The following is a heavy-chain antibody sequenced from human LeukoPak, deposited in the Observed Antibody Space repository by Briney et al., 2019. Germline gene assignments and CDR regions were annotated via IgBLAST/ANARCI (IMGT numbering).Heavy chain of an antibody. Sequence: PGWSLRLSCAASGFTFSGSAMHWVRQASGKGLEGVGRIRSKANSYATAYAASVKGRFTISRDDSKNTAYLQMNSLKTEDTAVYYCTRQGAGRIQLWDSNWGQGTLVTVSS. V-gene: IGHV3-73*01. CDR2: IRSKANSYAT. J-gene: IGHJ4*02. CDR3: TRQGAGRIQLWDSN. D-gene: IGHD5-18*01. CDR1: GFTFSGSA.